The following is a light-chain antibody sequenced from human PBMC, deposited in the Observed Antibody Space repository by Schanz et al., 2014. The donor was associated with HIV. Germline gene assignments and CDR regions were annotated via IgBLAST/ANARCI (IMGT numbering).Light chain of an antibody. CDR3: AAWDDSLSGRV. V-gene: IGLV1-40*01. J-gene: IGLJ3*02. CDR1: SSNIGAGYD. CDR2: GNS. Sequence: QSVLTQPPSVSGAPGQRVTISCTGSSSNIGAGYDVHWYQQLPGTAPKLLIYGNSNRPSGVPDRFSGSGSGTSASLAITGLRSEDEADYYCAAWDDSLSGRVFGGGTKLTVL.